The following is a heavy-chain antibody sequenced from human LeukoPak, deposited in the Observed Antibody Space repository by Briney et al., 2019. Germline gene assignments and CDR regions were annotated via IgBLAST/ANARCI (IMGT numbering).Heavy chain of an antibody. CDR2: IYYSGST. V-gene: IGHV4-59*12. D-gene: IGHD2-2*01. J-gene: IGHJ5*02. CDR3: ARGCSSTSCSNNWFDP. CDR1: GDSISSYY. Sequence: PSETLSLTCTVSGDSISSYYWSWIRQPPGKGLEWIGYIYYSGSTNYNPSLKSRVTISADTSKNQFSLKLSSVTAADTAVYYCARGCSSTSCSNNWFDPWGQGTLVTVSS.